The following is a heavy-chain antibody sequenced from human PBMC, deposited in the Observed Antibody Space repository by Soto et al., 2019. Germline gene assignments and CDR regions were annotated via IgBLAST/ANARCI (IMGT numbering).Heavy chain of an antibody. J-gene: IGHJ6*02. CDR2: INAGNGNT. D-gene: IGHD3-3*01. V-gene: IGHV1-3*01. CDR1: GYTFTSYA. CDR3: ATHSPRNYDFWSGYYERMPPKREHYYYYGMDV. Sequence: ASVKVSCKASGYTFTSYAMHWVRQAPGQRLEWMGWINAGNGNTKYSQKFQGRVTITRDTSASTAYMELSSLRSEDTAVYYCATHSPRNYDFWSGYYERMPPKREHYYYYGMDVWGQGTTVTVS.